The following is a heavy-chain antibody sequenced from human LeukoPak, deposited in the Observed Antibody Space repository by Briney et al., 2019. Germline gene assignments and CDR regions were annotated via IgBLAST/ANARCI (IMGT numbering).Heavy chain of an antibody. CDR2: INSDGSST. CDR3: ARERVVVTAIEDCYCGMDV. V-gene: IGHV3-74*01. D-gene: IGHD2-21*02. J-gene: IGHJ6*02. Sequence: PGGSLRLSCAASGFTFSSYWMHWVRQAPGKGLVWVSRINSDGSSTSYADSVKGRFTISRDNAKNTLYLQMNSLRAEDTAVYYCARERVVVTAIEDCYCGMDVWGQGTTVTVSS. CDR1: GFTFSSYW.